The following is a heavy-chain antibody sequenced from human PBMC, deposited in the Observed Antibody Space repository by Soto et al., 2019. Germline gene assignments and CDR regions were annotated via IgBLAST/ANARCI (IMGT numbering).Heavy chain of an antibody. J-gene: IGHJ6*02. CDR3: ARADNRLSSRGYYYYYYGMDV. V-gene: IGHV3-13*01. CDR1: GFTFSSYD. CDR2: IGTAGDT. D-gene: IGHD6-13*01. Sequence: VQLVESGGGLVQPGGSLRLSCAASGFTFSSYDMHWVRQATGKGLEWVSAIGTAGDTYYPGSVKGRFTISRENAKNSLYLQMNSLRAEDTAVYYCARADNRLSSRGYYYYYYGMDVWGQGTTVTVSS.